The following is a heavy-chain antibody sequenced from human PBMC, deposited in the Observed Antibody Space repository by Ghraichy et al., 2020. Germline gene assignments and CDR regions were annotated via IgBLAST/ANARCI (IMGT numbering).Heavy chain of an antibody. CDR1: GYRFTSYW. J-gene: IGHJ5*01. V-gene: IGHV5-51*01. CDR3: ARMNSRDVLNLSPGWFDS. CDR2: IYPGDSDT. Sequence: GESLNISCKGSGYRFTSYWIAWVRQMPGKGLELMGIIYPGDSDTRFSPSFQGQVTISVDKSISTAYLQWSSLKASDTAMYYCARMNSRDVLNLSPGWFDSWGQGTLVTVSS. D-gene: IGHD1-1*01.